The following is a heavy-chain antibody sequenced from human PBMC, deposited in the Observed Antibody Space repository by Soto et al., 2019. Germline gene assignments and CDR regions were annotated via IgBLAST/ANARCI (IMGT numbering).Heavy chain of an antibody. CDR1: GFSLSTNRMR. CDR3: ARTMDKWRVLEF. Sequence: SGPTLVNPTQTLILTCTFSGFSLSTNRMRVIWIRQPPGKALEWLARIDWDNDQFFNPSLKTRLTISKDTSKNQVVLTLTNMDPADTATYYCARTMDKWRVLEFWGPGTPVTVSS. D-gene: IGHD6-19*01. V-gene: IGHV2-70D*14. J-gene: IGHJ1*01. CDR2: IDWDNDQ.